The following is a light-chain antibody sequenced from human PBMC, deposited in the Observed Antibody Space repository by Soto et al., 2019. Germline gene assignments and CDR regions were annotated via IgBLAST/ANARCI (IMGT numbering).Light chain of an antibody. CDR2: GAS. CDR1: QSVSSTY. CDR3: QRYDISPFP. J-gene: IGKJ2*01. V-gene: IGKV3-20*01. Sequence: EIVLTQSPGTLSLSPGERATLSCRASQSVSSTYLAWYQLKPGQAPRLLIYGASSRATGIPDRFSGSGSGTDFTLTISRLEPEDFAVYYCQRYDISPFPFGQGTKLEIK.